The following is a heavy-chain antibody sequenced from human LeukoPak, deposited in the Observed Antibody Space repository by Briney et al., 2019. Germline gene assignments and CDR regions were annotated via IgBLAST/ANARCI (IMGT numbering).Heavy chain of an antibody. Sequence: GGYLRLSCAASGFTFSSYAMSWVRQAPGKGLEWVSAISGSGGSTYYADSVKGRFTISRDNSKNTLYLQMNSLRAEDTAVYYCAVDIVVLPAAIPDAFDIWGQGTMVTVSS. CDR3: AVDIVVLPAAIPDAFDI. J-gene: IGHJ3*02. D-gene: IGHD2-2*02. CDR2: ISGSGGST. V-gene: IGHV3-23*01. CDR1: GFTFSSYA.